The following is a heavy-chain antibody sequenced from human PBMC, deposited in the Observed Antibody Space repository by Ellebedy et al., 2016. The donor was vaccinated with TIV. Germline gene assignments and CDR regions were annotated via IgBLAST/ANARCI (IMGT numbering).Heavy chain of an antibody. V-gene: IGHV1-69*04. Sequence: AASVKVSCKASGGTFSNYAFNWVRQAPGQGLEWMGRIIPILGVADYAQNFQGRVTFTADKSTTTAYMELSSLRSEDTAVYYCARWGGSGGRFQGPYDFWGQGTLVAVSS. CDR1: GGTFSNYA. CDR3: ARWGGSGGRFQGPYDF. D-gene: IGHD2-15*01. J-gene: IGHJ4*02. CDR2: IIPILGVA.